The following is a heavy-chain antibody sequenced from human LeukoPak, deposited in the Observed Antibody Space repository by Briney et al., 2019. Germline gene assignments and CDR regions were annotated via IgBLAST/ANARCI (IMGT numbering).Heavy chain of an antibody. CDR1: GFTFSNAW. D-gene: IGHD2-2*01. J-gene: IGHJ4*02. CDR3: SIRTIIGSFDY. Sequence: PGGSLRLSCAASGFTFSNAWMSRVRQAPAQGLERVGRVKSKTDGGTTDYAAPVKGRFTISRDDSKNTLYLQTDSLKTEGTVLYYCSIRTIIGSFDYWGQVILATVSS. CDR2: VKSKTDGGTT. V-gene: IGHV3-15*01.